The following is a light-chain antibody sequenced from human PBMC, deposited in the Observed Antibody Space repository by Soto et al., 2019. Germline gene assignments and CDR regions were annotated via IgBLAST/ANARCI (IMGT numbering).Light chain of an antibody. CDR1: ENVGSN. Sequence: IGVTQSPATLSVSPGERATLSCRASENVGSNLSCYQHKPGQAPRLLIYGASTRATGIPARFSGSGSGRDFTLTISSLQPEDFATYYCQQLTSYPITFGQGARLEIK. CDR2: GAS. V-gene: IGKV3-15*01. J-gene: IGKJ5*01. CDR3: QQLTSYPIT.